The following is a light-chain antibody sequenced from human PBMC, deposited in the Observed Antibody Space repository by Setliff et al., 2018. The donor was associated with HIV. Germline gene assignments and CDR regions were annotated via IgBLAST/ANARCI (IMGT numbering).Light chain of an antibody. CDR2: GNT. CDR1: SSNIGAGYD. J-gene: IGLJ1*01. V-gene: IGLV1-40*01. Sequence: QSVLTQPPSVSEVPGLKVTISCTGSSSNIGAGYDVHWYQHLPGTAPKLLIYGNTNRPSGVPDRISGSKSGTSASLAITGLQAEDEADYYCSSYTSSSTLYVFGTGTKVTVL. CDR3: SSYTSSSTLYV.